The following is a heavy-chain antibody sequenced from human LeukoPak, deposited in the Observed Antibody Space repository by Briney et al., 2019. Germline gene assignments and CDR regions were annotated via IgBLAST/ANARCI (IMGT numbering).Heavy chain of an antibody. V-gene: IGHV4-59*01. CDR1: GASISSDY. J-gene: IGHJ3*02. Sequence: SETLSLTCTVSGASISSDYWSWIRQPPGKGLEWIGYIFFSGSTNYNPSLKRRVTMSVDTSRNQFSLKLSPVTAADTAVYYCARGEMATTDNAFDIWGQGTMVTVSS. CDR2: IFFSGST. D-gene: IGHD5-24*01. CDR3: ARGEMATTDNAFDI.